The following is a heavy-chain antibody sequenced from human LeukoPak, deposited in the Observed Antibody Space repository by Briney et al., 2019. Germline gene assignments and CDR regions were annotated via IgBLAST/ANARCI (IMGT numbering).Heavy chain of an antibody. CDR2: INPSGGST. Sequence: ASVKVSCKASGYTFTSYYMHWVRQAPGQGLEWMGIINPSGGSTSYAQKFQGRVTMTKDTSTSTVYMELSSLRSEDTAVYYCARGKDRGSSSSNGLGDYWGQGTLVTVSS. CDR3: ARGKDRGSSSSNGLGDY. J-gene: IGHJ4*02. D-gene: IGHD6-6*01. CDR1: GYTFTSYY. V-gene: IGHV1-46*01.